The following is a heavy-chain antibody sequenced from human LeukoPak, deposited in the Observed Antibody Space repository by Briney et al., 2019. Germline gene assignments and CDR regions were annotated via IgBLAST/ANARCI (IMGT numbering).Heavy chain of an antibody. CDR1: GYRFNNYG. Sequence: GASVKVSCKSSGYRFNNYGISWVRQAPGQGLEWMGWISAYNGNTNSAQRVQGRLVLTTDRSTNTVYMELRSLTSDDTAVYYCARDHVPRTHYSSNGLIWGQGTLVTVSS. V-gene: IGHV1-18*01. CDR2: ISAYNGNT. D-gene: IGHD5-12*01. J-gene: IGHJ4*02. CDR3: ARDHVPRTHYSSNGLI.